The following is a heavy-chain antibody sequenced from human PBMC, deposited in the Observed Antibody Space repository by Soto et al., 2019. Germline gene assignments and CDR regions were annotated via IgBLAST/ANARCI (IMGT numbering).Heavy chain of an antibody. D-gene: IGHD3-22*01. CDR3: AHRRREGSSGYYIFDP. CDR2: IYWDDDK. V-gene: IGHV2-5*02. J-gene: IGHJ5*02. Sequence: SGPTLVNPTQTLTLTCTFSGFSLSTSGVGVGWIRQPPGKALEWLALIYWDDDKRYSPSLRRRLTITKDTSKNQVVLTMTNMDPADTATYFCAHRRREGSSGYYIFDPWGQGTLVTVSS. CDR1: GFSLSTSGVG.